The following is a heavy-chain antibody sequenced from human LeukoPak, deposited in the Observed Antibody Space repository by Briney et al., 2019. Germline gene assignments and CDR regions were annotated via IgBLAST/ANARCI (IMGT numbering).Heavy chain of an antibody. V-gene: IGHV3-7*01. J-gene: IGHJ4*02. CDR3: ARRQGSYFDTSGYYYG. D-gene: IGHD3-22*01. Sequence: GGSLRLSCAASGFTFSSYWMSWVRQAPGKGLEWVANIKQDGSEKYYADSVKGRFTISRDNAKNPLYLQMNSLRAEDTAVYYCARRQGSYFDTSGYYYGWGQGTLVTVSS. CDR2: IKQDGSEK. CDR1: GFTFSSYW.